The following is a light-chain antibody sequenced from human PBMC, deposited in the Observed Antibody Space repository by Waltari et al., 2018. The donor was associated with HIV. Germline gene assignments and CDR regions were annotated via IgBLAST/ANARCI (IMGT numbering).Light chain of an antibody. CDR3: QQYNNWPRT. Sequence: DIVMTQSPATLSVSPVERVTLSCRASQNVITNLAWYQQKFGQAPRLRIYGASTRATCIPARFSGGGSGTEFTITSSSLQSEDFAIYYCQQYNNWPRTFGQGTKVEVK. CDR1: QNVITN. J-gene: IGKJ1*01. V-gene: IGKV3-15*01. CDR2: GAS.